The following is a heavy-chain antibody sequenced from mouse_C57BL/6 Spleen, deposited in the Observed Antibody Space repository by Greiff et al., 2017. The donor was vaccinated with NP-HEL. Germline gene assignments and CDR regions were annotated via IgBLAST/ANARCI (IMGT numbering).Heavy chain of an antibody. CDR2: IDPSDSYT. CDR3: ARRDSSGRDYAMDY. CDR1: GYTFTSYW. Sequence: QVQLQQPGAELVMPGASVKLSCKASGYTFTSYWMHWVKQRPGPGLEWIGEIDPSDSYTNYNQKFKGKSTLTVDKSSSTAYMQLSSLTSEDSAVYYCARRDSSGRDYAMDYWGQGTSVTVSS. V-gene: IGHV1-69*01. J-gene: IGHJ4*01. D-gene: IGHD3-2*02.